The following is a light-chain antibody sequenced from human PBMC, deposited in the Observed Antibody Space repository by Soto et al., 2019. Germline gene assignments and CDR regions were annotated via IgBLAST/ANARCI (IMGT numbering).Light chain of an antibody. CDR2: GAS. Sequence: EITLTQSPDTPSLSPGERATLSCRASQNVINNYLAWYQQKPGQAPSLLIYGASSRASGIADRFSGSGSGTTFTLTITRLEPEDFAVYYCQQYVGTSITFGQGTRLEIK. CDR3: QQYVGTSIT. J-gene: IGKJ5*01. CDR1: QNVINNY. V-gene: IGKV3-20*01.